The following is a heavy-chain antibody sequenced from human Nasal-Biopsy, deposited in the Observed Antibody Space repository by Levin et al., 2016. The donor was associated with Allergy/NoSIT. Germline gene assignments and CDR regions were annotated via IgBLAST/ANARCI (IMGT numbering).Heavy chain of an antibody. D-gene: IGHD3-22*01. V-gene: IGHV1-2*02. Sequence: ASVKVSCKISGYTFTDFYLQWVRQAPGQGLEWMGWINPKTGVTVRAEKFRDRVTMTRDASISIVYMEMSRLTSDDTAVYYCARVLARYSYESSAPSDVWGQGTTVTVSS. CDR3: ARVLARYSYESSAPSDV. CDR2: INPKTGVT. CDR1: GYTFTDFY. J-gene: IGHJ6*02.